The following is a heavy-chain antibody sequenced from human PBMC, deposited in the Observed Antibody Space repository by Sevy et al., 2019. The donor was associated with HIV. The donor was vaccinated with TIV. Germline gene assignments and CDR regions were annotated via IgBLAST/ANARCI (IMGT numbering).Heavy chain of an antibody. CDR2: IWSDGAYQ. CDR1: GFTFSNYA. CDR3: ARGGYYYDNAAYYAFDS. D-gene: IGHD3-22*01. J-gene: IGHJ4*02. Sequence: GGSLRLSCAAAGFTFSNYAMHWVRQAPGEGLQWVAIIWSDGAYQYHGDSVKGRFTISRDNSKNTLYLQMNNVRVEDTAVYYCARGGYYYDNAAYYAFDSWGQGTLVTVSS. V-gene: IGHV3-33*01.